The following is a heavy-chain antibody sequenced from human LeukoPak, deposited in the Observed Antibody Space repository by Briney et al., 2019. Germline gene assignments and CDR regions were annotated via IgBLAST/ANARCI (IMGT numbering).Heavy chain of an antibody. D-gene: IGHD6-6*01. V-gene: IGHV4-61*10. CDR1: GGSISSGSYY. J-gene: IGHJ6*03. Sequence: SETLSLTCTVSGGSISSGSYYWSWIRQPAGKGLEWIGYIYYSGSTNYNPSLKSRVTISVDTSKNQFSLKLSSVTAADTAVYYCARGAYSTSGNYYYYMDVWGKGTTVTVSS. CDR3: ARGAYSTSGNYYYYMDV. CDR2: IYYSGST.